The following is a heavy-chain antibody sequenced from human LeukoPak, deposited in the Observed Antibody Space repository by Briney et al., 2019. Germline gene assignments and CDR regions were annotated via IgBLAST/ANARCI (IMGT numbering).Heavy chain of an antibody. D-gene: IGHD6-13*01. CDR1: GYTFTSYG. Sequence: VASVKVSCKASGYTFTSYGISWVRQAPGQGLEWMGWISAYNGNTNYAQKLQGRVTMTTDTSTSTAYMELRSLKSDDTAVYYCARNIAAAGSGAFDIWGQGAMVTVSS. V-gene: IGHV1-18*04. J-gene: IGHJ3*02. CDR3: ARNIAAAGSGAFDI. CDR2: ISAYNGNT.